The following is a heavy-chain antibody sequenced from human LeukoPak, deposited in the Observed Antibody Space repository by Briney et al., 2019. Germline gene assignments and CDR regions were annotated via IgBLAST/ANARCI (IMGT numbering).Heavy chain of an antibody. CDR2: ISCSGGST. CDR3: AKDSAAVMPFDY. Sequence: AGGSLRLSCAASGFTFSSYAMSWVRQAPGKGLEWVSAISCSGGSTYYADSVKGRFTISRDNSKNTLYLQMNSLRAEDTAVYYCAKDSAAVMPFDYWGQGTLVTVSS. D-gene: IGHD4-23*01. CDR1: GFTFSSYA. J-gene: IGHJ4*02. V-gene: IGHV3-23*01.